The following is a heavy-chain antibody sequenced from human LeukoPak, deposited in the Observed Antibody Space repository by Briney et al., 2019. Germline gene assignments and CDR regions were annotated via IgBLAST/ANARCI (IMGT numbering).Heavy chain of an antibody. D-gene: IGHD6-19*01. V-gene: IGHV4-61*01. CDR1: GGSVSSARYD. CDR3: ARDPPVASTC. J-gene: IGHJ4*01. CDR2: IYASGNT. Sequence: PSETLSLTCTVSGGSVSSARYDWTWLRQPPGKGLEWFGYIYASGNTNYNPSLKSRLTISVDTSKNQFCLNLSSVTAADTAVHYSARDPPVASTCWGQGTLVTAS.